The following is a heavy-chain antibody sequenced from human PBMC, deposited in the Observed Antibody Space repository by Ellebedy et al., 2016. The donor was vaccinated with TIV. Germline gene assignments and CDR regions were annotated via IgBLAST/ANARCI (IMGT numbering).Heavy chain of an antibody. D-gene: IGHD3-3*01. CDR3: ARLPAGRILEWFSFDY. J-gene: IGHJ4*02. CDR2: MNPNSGNT. CDR1: GYTFTSYD. Sequence: ASVKVSCXASGYTFTSYDINWVRQATGQGLEWMGWMNPNSGNTGYAQKFQGRVTMTRNTSISTAYMELSSLRSEDTAVYYCARLPAGRILEWFSFDYWGQGTLVTVSS. V-gene: IGHV1-8*01.